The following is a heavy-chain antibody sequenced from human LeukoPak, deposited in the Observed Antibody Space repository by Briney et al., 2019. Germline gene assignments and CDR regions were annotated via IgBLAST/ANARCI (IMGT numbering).Heavy chain of an antibody. V-gene: IGHV4-4*07. CDR2: IYTSGST. D-gene: IGHD3-22*01. CDR3: ARAHYDSSGLSWFDP. J-gene: IGHJ5*02. CDR1: GGSISSYY. Sequence: SETLSLTCTVSGGSISSYYWSWIRQPAGKGLEWIGRIYTSGSTNYNPSLKSRVTMSVDTSKNQFSLKLSSVTAADTVVYYCARAHYDSSGLSWFDPWGQGTLVTVSS.